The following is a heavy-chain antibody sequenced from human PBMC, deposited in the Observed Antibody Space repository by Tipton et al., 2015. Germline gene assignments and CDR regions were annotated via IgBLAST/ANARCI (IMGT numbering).Heavy chain of an antibody. Sequence: SLRLSCAASGFTFTDAWMNWVRQAPGKGLEWVGFIRSYLYGGTSENASSVKGRFTFSRDDSKTSIYVQMSSLKTEDTAVYYCTREGNTKAADFWGQGTLVTVSS. CDR2: IRSYLYGGTS. CDR1: GFTFTDAW. J-gene: IGHJ4*02. CDR3: TREGNTKAADF. V-gene: IGHV3-49*04. D-gene: IGHD1/OR15-1a*01.